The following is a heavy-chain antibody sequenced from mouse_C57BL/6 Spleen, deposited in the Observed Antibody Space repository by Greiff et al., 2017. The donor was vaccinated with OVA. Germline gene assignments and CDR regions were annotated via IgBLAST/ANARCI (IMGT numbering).Heavy chain of an antibody. Sequence: VQLQQSGAELVRPGASVKLSCTASGFNIKDYYMHWVKQRLEQARVWIGRIDPEDVDTEYAPKFQGKATMTADTSSNTAYLQLSSLTSEDTAVYYCTTYGNYRGYWGQGTTLTVSS. D-gene: IGHD2-1*01. CDR1: GFNIKDYY. J-gene: IGHJ2*01. V-gene: IGHV14-1*01. CDR2: IDPEDVDT. CDR3: TTYGNYRGY.